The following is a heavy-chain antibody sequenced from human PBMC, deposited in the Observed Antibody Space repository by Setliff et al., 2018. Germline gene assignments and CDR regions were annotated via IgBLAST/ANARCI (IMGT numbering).Heavy chain of an antibody. J-gene: IGHJ6*03. D-gene: IGHD3-22*01. Sequence: PGGSLRLSCAASGFTFSNYWMHWVRQAPGKGLVWVSRINNDGSSGDYADSVKGRFTISRDNAKNTVYLQMNSLRAEDTAVYYCARLAGTMTIYGYYHYYMDVWGKGTTVTVSS. CDR2: INNDGSSG. CDR3: ARLAGTMTIYGYYHYYMDV. CDR1: GFTFSNYW. V-gene: IGHV3-74*01.